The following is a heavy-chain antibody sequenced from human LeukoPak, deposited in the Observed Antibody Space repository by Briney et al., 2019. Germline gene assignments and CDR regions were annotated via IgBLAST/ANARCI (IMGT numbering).Heavy chain of an antibody. CDR3: ARDPYSGGYWNYYYYYMDV. D-gene: IGHD1-26*01. CDR1: GFTFSSYE. Sequence: GSLRLSCAASGFTFSSYEMNWVRQAPGKGLEWVSYISSSGSTIYYADSVKGRFTISRDNAKNSLFLQMNSLTAEDTAVYYCARDPYSGGYWNYYYYYMDVWGKGTTVTISS. CDR2: ISSSGSTI. V-gene: IGHV3-48*03. J-gene: IGHJ6*03.